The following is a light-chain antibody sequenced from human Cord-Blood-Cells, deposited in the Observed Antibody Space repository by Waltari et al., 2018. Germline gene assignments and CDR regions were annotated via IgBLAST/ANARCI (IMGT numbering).Light chain of an antibody. Sequence: SYELTQPPSVSGSPGQKARITCSGDALPKQYAFWYQQKPGQAPVLVIYKDRERPSGIPERFSGSSSGTTVTLTISGVQAEDEADYYCQSADSSGTHWVFGGGTKLTVL. CDR3: QSADSSGTHWV. CDR2: KDR. J-gene: IGLJ3*02. V-gene: IGLV3-25*03. CDR1: ALPKQY.